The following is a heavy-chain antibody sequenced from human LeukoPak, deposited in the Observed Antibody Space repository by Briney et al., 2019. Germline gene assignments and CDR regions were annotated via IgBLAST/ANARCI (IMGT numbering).Heavy chain of an antibody. D-gene: IGHD4-11*01. CDR3: ARDYSNSDYYYYGMDV. CDR2: ISAYNGNT. Sequence: ASVNVSCKASGYTFTSYGISWVRQAPGQGLDWMGWISAYNGNTNYAQKLQGRVTMTTDTSTSTAYMELRSLRSDDTAVYYCARDYSNSDYYYYGMDVWGQGTTVTVSS. J-gene: IGHJ6*02. CDR1: GYTFTSYG. V-gene: IGHV1-18*01.